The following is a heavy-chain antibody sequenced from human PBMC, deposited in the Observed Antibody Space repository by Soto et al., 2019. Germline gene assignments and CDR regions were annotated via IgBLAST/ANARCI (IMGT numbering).Heavy chain of an antibody. CDR3: ARAKTIFGIITVFDY. V-gene: IGHV4-31*03. Sequence: SETLSLTCTVSGGSINSGGYYWSWIRQHPGKGLEWIGYIYYSGSTYYNPSLKSRVTISIDTSKNQFSLQLSSVTAADTAVYYCARAKTIFGIITVFDYWGQGTLVPVS. CDR2: IYYSGST. CDR1: GGSINSGGYY. D-gene: IGHD3-3*01. J-gene: IGHJ4*02.